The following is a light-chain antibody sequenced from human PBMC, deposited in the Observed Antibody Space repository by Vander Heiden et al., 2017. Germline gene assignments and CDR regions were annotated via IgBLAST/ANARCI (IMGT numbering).Light chain of an antibody. V-gene: IGKV3-11*01. CDR2: DAS. J-gene: IGKJ3*01. Sequence: EIVLTQSPATLSLSPGERATLSCRASQSVSSYLAWYQQKPSQAPRLLIYDASNRATGIQARFSGSGAGTDFTLTISSLEPEDFAVYYCQQRSNWPPIFTFGHGTKVDIK. CDR1: QSVSSY. CDR3: QQRSNWPPIFT.